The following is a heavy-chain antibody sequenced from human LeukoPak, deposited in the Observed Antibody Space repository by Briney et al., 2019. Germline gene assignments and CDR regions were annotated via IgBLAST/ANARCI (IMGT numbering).Heavy chain of an antibody. CDR2: ISAYNGNT. J-gene: IGHJ4*02. CDR1: GYTFTSYG. D-gene: IGHD3-10*01. V-gene: IGHV1-18*01. Sequence: GASVKVSCKASGYTFTSYGISWVRQAPGQGLEWMGWISAYNGNTNYAQKLQGRVTMTTDASTSTAYMELRSLRSDDTAVYYCARDVGLGEFSGDHRYWGQGTLVTVSS. CDR3: ARDVGLGEFSGDHRY.